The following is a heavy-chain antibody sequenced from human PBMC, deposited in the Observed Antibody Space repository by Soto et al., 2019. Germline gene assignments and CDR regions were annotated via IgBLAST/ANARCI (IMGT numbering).Heavy chain of an antibody. V-gene: IGHV1-69*13. CDR2: IIPIFGTA. CDR3: ARGLTMIVVDTTCYGRCV. CDR1: GGTFSSYA. J-gene: IGHJ6*02. Sequence: SVKVSCKASGGTFSSYAISWVRQAPGQGLEWMGGIIPIFGTANYAQKFQGRVTITADESTSTAYMELSSLRSEDTAVYYCARGLTMIVVDTTCYGRCVWGQETTVTVSS. D-gene: IGHD3-22*01.